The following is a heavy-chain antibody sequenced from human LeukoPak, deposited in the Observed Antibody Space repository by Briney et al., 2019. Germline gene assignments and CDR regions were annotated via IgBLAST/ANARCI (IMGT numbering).Heavy chain of an antibody. D-gene: IGHD6-13*01. J-gene: IGHJ6*02. Sequence: GGSLRLSCAASGFTLSSYAMSWVRQAPGKGLEWVSAISGSGGSTYYADSVKGRFTISRDNSKNTLYLQMNSLRAEDTAVYYCAKGLGYSSSWTQYYYYYYGMDVWGQGTTVTVSS. CDR3: AKGLGYSSSWTQYYYYYYGMDV. V-gene: IGHV3-23*01. CDR1: GFTLSSYA. CDR2: ISGSGGST.